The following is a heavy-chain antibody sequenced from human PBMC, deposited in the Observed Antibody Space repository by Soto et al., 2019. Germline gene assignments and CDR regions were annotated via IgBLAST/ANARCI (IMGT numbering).Heavy chain of an antibody. CDR1: GYTFTSYG. J-gene: IGHJ6*02. Sequence: QVQLVQSGAEVKKPGASVKVSCKAAGYTFTSYGISWVRQAPGQGLEWMGWISAYNGNTNYAQKLQGRVTMTTDTSTSTAYMELRSLRSDDTAVYYCARDSGITIFGVVRDLHDSYFYGMDVWGQGTPVTVPS. V-gene: IGHV1-18*01. CDR3: ARDSGITIFGVVRDLHDSYFYGMDV. CDR2: ISAYNGNT. D-gene: IGHD3-3*01.